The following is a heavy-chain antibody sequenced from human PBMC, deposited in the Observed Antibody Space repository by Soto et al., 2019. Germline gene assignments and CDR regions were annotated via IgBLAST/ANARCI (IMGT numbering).Heavy chain of an antibody. CDR2: IYYSGST. Sequence: PSETLSLTCTVSGGSVSSGGYYWSWIRQPPGKGLEWIGYIYYSGSTNYNPSLKSRVTISVDTSKNQFSLKLSSVTAADTAVYYCARDQSHDYGGNSVFDYWGQGTLVTVSS. CDR1: GGSVSSGGYY. CDR3: ARDQSHDYGGNSVFDY. V-gene: IGHV4-61*08. D-gene: IGHD4-17*01. J-gene: IGHJ4*02.